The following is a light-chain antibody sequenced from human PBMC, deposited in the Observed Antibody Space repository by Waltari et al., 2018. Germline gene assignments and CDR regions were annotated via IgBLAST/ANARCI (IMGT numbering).Light chain of an antibody. CDR1: SGHSSNV. Sequence: QLVLTQSPSASASLGASVKITCTLSSGHSSNVVAWHQQQPEKGPRYLMKVNSDGSHSKGDGIPERYSGSSSGAGRYLTSSSLQSDDEADYYCQTWGTGIWVFGGGTRLTVL. V-gene: IGLV4-69*01. CDR3: QTWGTGIWV. J-gene: IGLJ3*02. CDR2: VNSDGSH.